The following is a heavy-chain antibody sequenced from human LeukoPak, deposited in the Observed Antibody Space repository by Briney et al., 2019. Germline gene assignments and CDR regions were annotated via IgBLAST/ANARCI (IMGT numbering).Heavy chain of an antibody. CDR2: IIPIFGTA. V-gene: IGHV1-69*05. D-gene: IGHD6-25*01. Sequence: GASVEVSCKASGGTFSSYAISWVRQAPGQGLEWMGGIIPIFGTANYAQKFQGRVTMTTDTSTSTAYMELRSLRSDDTAVYYCAKERDAAAWGQGTLVTVSS. CDR3: AKERDAAA. J-gene: IGHJ5*02. CDR1: GGTFSSYA.